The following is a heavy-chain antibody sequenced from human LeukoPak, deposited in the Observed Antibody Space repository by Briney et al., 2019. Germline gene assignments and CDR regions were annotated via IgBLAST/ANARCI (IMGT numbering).Heavy chain of an antibody. D-gene: IGHD1-26*01. CDR2: FDPEDGET. CDR1: GYTLTELS. CDR3: ATSRIVGAIIDFVY. J-gene: IGHJ4*02. V-gene: IGHV1-24*01. Sequence: ASVKVSCKVSGYTLTELSMHWVRQAPGRGLEWMGGFDPEDGETIYAQKFQGRVTMTEDTSTDTAYMELSSLRSEDTAVYYCATSRIVGAIIDFVYWGQGTLVTVSS.